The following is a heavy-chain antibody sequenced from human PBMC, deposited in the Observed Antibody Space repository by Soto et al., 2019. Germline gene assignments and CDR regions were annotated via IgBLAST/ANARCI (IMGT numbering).Heavy chain of an antibody. Sequence: QVQLQQWGAGLLKPSETLSLTCAVYGGSFSGYYWSWIRQPPGKGLEWIGEINHSGSTNYNPSLRSRVTISVDTSKTQFSLKLSSVTAADTAVYYCAREAMVRGRGWFDPWGQGTLVTVSS. CDR2: INHSGST. CDR1: GGSFSGYY. D-gene: IGHD3-10*01. J-gene: IGHJ5*02. V-gene: IGHV4-34*01. CDR3: AREAMVRGRGWFDP.